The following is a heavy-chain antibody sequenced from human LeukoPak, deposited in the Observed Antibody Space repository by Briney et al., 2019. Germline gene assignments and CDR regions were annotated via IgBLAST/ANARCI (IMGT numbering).Heavy chain of an antibody. D-gene: IGHD3-22*01. J-gene: IGHJ4*02. Sequence: GGSLRLSCAASGFPLKSYWMHWVRQVPGKGLVWVSRIDTVATSPNYADSVKGRFTISRDNAKNTLYLEMNGLRAGDTAVYYCAAGYYDMSGYPFDFWGQGTLVTVSS. CDR2: IDTVATSP. CDR3: AAGYYDMSGYPFDF. V-gene: IGHV3-74*01. CDR1: GFPLKSYW.